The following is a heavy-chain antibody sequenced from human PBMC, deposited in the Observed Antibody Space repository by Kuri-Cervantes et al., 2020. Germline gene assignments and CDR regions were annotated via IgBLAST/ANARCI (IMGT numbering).Heavy chain of an antibody. CDR3: AKGYSGSYSPDR. D-gene: IGHD1-26*01. CDR2: IRYDGGNK. CDR1: GFTFSNYG. J-gene: IGHJ5*02. V-gene: IGHV3-30*02. Sequence: GESLKISCAASGFTFSNYGMHWVRQAPGRGLEWVAFIRYDGGNKYYADSVKGRFTVSRDNSKNTLYLQMNSLRAEDTAVYYCAKGYSGSYSPDRWGQGTLVTVSS.